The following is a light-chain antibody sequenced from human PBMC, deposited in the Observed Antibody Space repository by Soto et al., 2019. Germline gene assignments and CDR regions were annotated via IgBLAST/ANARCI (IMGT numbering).Light chain of an antibody. CDR3: QQRSNWPLT. J-gene: IGKJ4*01. Sequence: EIVLTQSPATLSLSPGERATLSCRASQSVSSYLAWYQQKPGQAPRLLIYDASNRATGIPARFSGSGSGTDFTRPSSSLEPEDFAVYYCQQRSNWPLTFGGGTKVEIK. CDR2: DAS. CDR1: QSVSSY. V-gene: IGKV3-11*01.